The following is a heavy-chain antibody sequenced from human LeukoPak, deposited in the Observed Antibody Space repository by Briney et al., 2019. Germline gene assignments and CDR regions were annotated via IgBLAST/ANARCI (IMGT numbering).Heavy chain of an antibody. CDR3: ARSEMATISAAFDI. CDR1: GFTFRTYA. V-gene: IGHV3-30-3*01. Sequence: TGGSLRLSCAAAGFTFRTYAMHWVRQAPGKGLEWVAVISFDGSNKYYGDSVKGRFTISRDKSKNTLYLQTNSLRAEDTAVYYCARSEMATISAAFDIWGQGTVVTVSS. D-gene: IGHD5-24*01. J-gene: IGHJ3*02. CDR2: ISFDGSNK.